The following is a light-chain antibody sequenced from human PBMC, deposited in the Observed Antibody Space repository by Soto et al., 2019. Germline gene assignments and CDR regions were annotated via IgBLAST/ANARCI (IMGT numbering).Light chain of an antibody. CDR3: GTWDSSLSAVV. CDR1: RSNIEDNY. CDR2: DNK. V-gene: IGLV1-51*01. Sequence: QSVLTQPPSVSAAPRQKVPISCSGSRSNIEDNYVSWFQQLPGTAPKLLIYDNKKRPSGIPDRFSGSKSGTSATLGITGLQTGDEAEYYCGTWDSSLSAVVFGGGTKLTVL. J-gene: IGLJ2*01.